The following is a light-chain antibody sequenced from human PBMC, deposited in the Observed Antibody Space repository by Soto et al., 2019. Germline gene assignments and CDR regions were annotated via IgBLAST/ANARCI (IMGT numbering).Light chain of an antibody. Sequence: DIQMTQSPSTLSGSVGDRVTITCRASQTISSWLAWYQQKPGKAPKLLIYKASTLKSGVPSRFSGSGSGTEFTLTISSLQPDDFETYYFQHYNSYSEQFGKGTEVDI. J-gene: IGKJ1*01. CDR3: QHYNSYSEQ. CDR2: KAS. V-gene: IGKV1-5*03. CDR1: QTISSW.